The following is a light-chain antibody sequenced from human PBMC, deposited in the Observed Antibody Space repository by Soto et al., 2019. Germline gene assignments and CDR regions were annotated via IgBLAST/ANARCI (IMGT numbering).Light chain of an antibody. CDR3: KPYNKWHLT. V-gene: IGKV3-15*01. CDR2: GAS. Sequence: EIVLSQPPRTLSFSPGGRATPSSTASQSVSRNYLAWYQQTPGHAPRILIYGASTRATGIQVRFSGSASGTEFTLTIRSLQSEDFTVYYCKPYNKWHLTLGTGKKVDIK. CDR1: QSVSRN. J-gene: IGKJ1*01.